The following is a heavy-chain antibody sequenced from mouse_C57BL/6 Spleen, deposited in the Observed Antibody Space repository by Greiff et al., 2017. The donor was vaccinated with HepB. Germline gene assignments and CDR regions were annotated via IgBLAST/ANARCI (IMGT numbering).Heavy chain of an antibody. CDR3: AREGDHYYAMDY. Sequence: EVHLVESGGGLVKPGGSLKLSCAASGFTFSSYAMSWVRQTPEKRLEWVATISDGGSYTYYPDNVKGRFTISRDNAKNNLYLQMSHLKSEDTAMYYCAREGDHYYAMDYWGQGTSVTVSS. V-gene: IGHV5-4*01. CDR1: GFTFSSYA. CDR2: ISDGGSYT. J-gene: IGHJ4*01.